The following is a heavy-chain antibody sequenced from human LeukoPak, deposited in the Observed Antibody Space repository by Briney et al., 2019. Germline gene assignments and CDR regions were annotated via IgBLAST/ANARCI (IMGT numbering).Heavy chain of an antibody. CDR2: INAGNGNT. CDR3: ARYKRVYGDYSMPFDY. D-gene: IGHD4-17*01. V-gene: IGHV1-3*01. Sequence: ASVKVSCKASGYTFTSYAMHWVRQAPGQRLEWMGWINAGNGNTKYSQKFQGRVTITRDTSASTAYMELSSLRSEDTAVYYCARYKRVYGDYSMPFDYWGQGTLVTVSS. J-gene: IGHJ4*02. CDR1: GYTFTSYA.